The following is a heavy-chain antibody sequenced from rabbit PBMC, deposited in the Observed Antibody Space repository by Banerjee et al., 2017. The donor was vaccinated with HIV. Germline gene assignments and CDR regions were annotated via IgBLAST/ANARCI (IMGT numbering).Heavy chain of an antibody. CDR2: INTSSGNT. CDR3: ARDLAGVIGWNFNL. Sequence: QSLEESGGDLVKPGASLTLTCTASGFDISSYKMQWVRQSPGKGLELIACINTSSGNTVYASWAKGRFTISKTSSTTVTLQMTSLTAADTATYFCARDLAGVIGWNFNLWGPGTLVTVS. D-gene: IGHD4-1*01. J-gene: IGHJ4*01. V-gene: IGHV1S40*01. CDR1: GFDISSYK.